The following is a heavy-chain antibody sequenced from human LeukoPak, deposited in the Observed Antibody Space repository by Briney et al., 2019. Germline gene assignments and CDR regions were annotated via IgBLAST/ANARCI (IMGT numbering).Heavy chain of an antibody. Sequence: GGSLRLSCAASGFTFSSYSMNWVRQAPGKGLEWVPYISSSSSTIYYADPVKGRFTISRDNSKNTLYLQMNSLRAEDTAVYYCARDMRSIAPHPGFDYWGQGTLVTVSS. D-gene: IGHD6-6*01. J-gene: IGHJ4*02. V-gene: IGHV3-48*01. CDR2: ISSSSSTI. CDR3: ARDMRSIAPHPGFDY. CDR1: GFTFSSYS.